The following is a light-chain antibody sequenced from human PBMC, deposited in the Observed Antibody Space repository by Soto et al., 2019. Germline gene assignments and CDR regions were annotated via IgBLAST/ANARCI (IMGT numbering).Light chain of an antibody. CDR1: QSVRDNY. CDR2: GSS. CDR3: QQYANSPYT. Sequence: EVVLTQSPGTLSLSPGERATLSCRAGQSVRDNYLAWYQQRPGQAPRLLIYGSSTRATGIPDKFSGSGSGTDFTLTIRRLEPEDFAVYYCQQYANSPYTFGRGTKLDI. J-gene: IGKJ2*01. V-gene: IGKV3-20*01.